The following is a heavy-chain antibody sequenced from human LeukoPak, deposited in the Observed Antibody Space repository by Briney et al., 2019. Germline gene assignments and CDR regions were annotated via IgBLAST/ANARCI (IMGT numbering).Heavy chain of an antibody. V-gene: IGHV3-23*01. J-gene: IGHJ3*02. Sequence: PGGSLRLSCAASGFTFSSYAMSWVRQAPGKGLEWVSAISGSGGSTYYADSVKGRFTISRDNSKNTLYLQMNSLRAEDTAVYYCAKDCGGDCFRRDLDAFDIWGQGTMVTVSS. CDR3: AKDCGGDCFRRDLDAFDI. CDR1: GFTFSSYA. D-gene: IGHD2-21*01. CDR2: ISGSGGST.